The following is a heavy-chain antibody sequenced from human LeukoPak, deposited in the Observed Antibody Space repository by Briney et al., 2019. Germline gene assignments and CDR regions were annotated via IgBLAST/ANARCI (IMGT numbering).Heavy chain of an antibody. CDR1: GFTFTSYA. J-gene: IGHJ4*02. Sequence: GGSLRLSCAASGFTFTSYAMSWVRQAPGKGLEWVAVISYDGSNKYYADSVKGRFTISRDNSKNTLYLQMNSLRAEDTAVYYCARGYDSSGYYGDYWGQGTLVTVSS. CDR2: ISYDGSNK. V-gene: IGHV3-30-3*01. CDR3: ARGYDSSGYYGDY. D-gene: IGHD3-22*01.